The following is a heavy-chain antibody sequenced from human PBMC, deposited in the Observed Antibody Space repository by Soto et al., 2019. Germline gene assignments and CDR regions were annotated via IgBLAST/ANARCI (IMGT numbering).Heavy chain of an antibody. J-gene: IGHJ6*02. V-gene: IGHV3-11*01. CDR2: ISSSGSTI. CDR1: GFTFSDYY. Sequence: GGSLRLSCAASGFTFSDYYMSWIRQAPGKGLEWVSYISSSGSTIYYADSVKGRFTISRDNAKNSLYLQMNSLRAEDTAVYYCARELASDIVVVVAAPLGMDVWGQGTTVTVS. CDR3: ARELASDIVVVVAAPLGMDV. D-gene: IGHD2-15*01.